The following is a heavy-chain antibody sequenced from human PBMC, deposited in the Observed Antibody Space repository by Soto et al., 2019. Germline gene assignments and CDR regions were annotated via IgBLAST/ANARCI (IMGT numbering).Heavy chain of an antibody. CDR1: GGSISSSPYY. J-gene: IGHJ5*02. V-gene: IGHV4-39*01. CDR3: AGRSSSTLGSLFDP. Sequence: SETLSLTCTVSGGSISSSPYYWDWIRQPPGKGLEWIGAMYYTGNKNYNPSLESRVTMSVDTSKNQFSLKLSSVTPTDTAVYYCAGRSSSTLGSLFDPWGRGILVTVSS. CDR2: MYYTGNK. D-gene: IGHD6-6*01.